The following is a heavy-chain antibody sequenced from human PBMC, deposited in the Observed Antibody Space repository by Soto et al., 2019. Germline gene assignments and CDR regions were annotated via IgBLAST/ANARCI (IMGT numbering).Heavy chain of an antibody. CDR2: IKQDGSEK. D-gene: IGHD2-15*01. CDR1: GFTFSSYW. J-gene: IGHJ4*02. CDR3: ARVLLYFDY. Sequence: GGSLRLSCAAPGFTFSSYWMSWVRQAPGKGLEWVANIKQDGSEKYYVDSAKGRFTISRDNAKNSLYLQMNSLRAEDTAVYYCARVLLYFDYWGQGTLVTVSS. V-gene: IGHV3-7*03.